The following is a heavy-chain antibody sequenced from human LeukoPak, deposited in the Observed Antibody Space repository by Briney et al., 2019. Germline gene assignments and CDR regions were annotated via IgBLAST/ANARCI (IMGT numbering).Heavy chain of an antibody. J-gene: IGHJ4*01. CDR1: GFTFSNAW. V-gene: IGHV3-15*01. Sequence: GGSLRLSCAASGFTFSNAWMNWVRQAPGKGLEWVGRIKSKTDGGTTDYAAPVEVRFTISRDDSKNTLYLQMNSLKTEDTAVYYCGLGSGRSDFDYWGHGTLVTVSS. CDR3: GLGSGRSDFDY. D-gene: IGHD3-10*01. CDR2: IKSKTDGGTT.